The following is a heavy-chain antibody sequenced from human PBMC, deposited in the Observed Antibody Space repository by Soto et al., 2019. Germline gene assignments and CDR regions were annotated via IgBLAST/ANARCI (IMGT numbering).Heavy chain of an antibody. CDR1: GDSVSSNSAA. Sequence: SQTLSLTCVISGDSVSSNSAAWNWIRQSPSRGLEWLGRTYYRSRWYNDYAVSVRSRITVNADTSKNQFSLHLNSVTPEDTAVYYCAGTSLLQWYYMAVWDKGTTVTVSS. CDR2: TYYRSRWYN. CDR3: AGTSLLQWYYMAV. D-gene: IGHD1-7*01. V-gene: IGHV6-1*01. J-gene: IGHJ6*03.